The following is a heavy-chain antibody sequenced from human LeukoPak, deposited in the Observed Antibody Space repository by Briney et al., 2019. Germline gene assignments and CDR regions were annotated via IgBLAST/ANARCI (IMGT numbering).Heavy chain of an antibody. D-gene: IGHD6-13*01. CDR1: GGSITGYY. Sequence: PSETLSLICTVSGGSITGYYWSWIRQPPGKGLEWVGYIYYIGSTNYNPSLRSRVTISVDTSKNQFSLKLSSVTAADTAVYYCARQESSSWQNFDYWGQGTLVTVSS. J-gene: IGHJ4*02. V-gene: IGHV4-59*08. CDR3: ARQESSSWQNFDY. CDR2: IYYIGST.